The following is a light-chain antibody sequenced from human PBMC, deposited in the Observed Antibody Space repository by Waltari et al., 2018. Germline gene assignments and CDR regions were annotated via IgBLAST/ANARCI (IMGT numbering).Light chain of an antibody. J-gene: IGKJ4*01. Sequence: DIQMTQSPSTLSASVGDRVTITCRASQSISNWLAWYQQKPGKATKLLSYKASTLESGVPSRFSGSGSGTEFTLTISSLQPDDFATYDCQQYNSYSLLTFGGGTKVEIK. CDR1: QSISNW. CDR3: QQYNSYSLLT. V-gene: IGKV1-5*03. CDR2: KAS.